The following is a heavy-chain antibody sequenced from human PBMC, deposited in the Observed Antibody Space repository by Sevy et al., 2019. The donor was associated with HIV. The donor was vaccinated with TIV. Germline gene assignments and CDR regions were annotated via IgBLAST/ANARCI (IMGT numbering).Heavy chain of an antibody. V-gene: IGHV3-21*01. CDR1: GFTFSSYS. D-gene: IGHD2-2*02. J-gene: IGHJ3*02. Sequence: GSLRLSCAASGFTFSSYSMNWVRQAPGKGLEWVSSISGISNYIYYADSMKGRFTVSRDNARNSLYLKMNSLRAEDTAVYYCARNNCSITNCYMGDVFDIWGQGTMVTVSS. CDR3: ARNNCSITNCYMGDVFDI. CDR2: ISGISNYI.